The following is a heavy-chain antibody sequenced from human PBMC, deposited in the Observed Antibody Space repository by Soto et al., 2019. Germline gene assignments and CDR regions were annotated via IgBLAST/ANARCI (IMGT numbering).Heavy chain of an antibody. CDR3: AKDSNLIPWGSHH. CDR2: ISASGDIT. D-gene: IGHD3-10*01. Sequence: EVQLLESGGGLIQPGGSLRLSCAASGFTFTTYAMRWFRQAPGKGLEWVSAISASGDITYYADSVKGRFTISRDSSKNTLYLQMNGLRAEYTAIYYCAKDSNLIPWGSHHWGKGTLVTVSS. J-gene: IGHJ5*02. CDR1: GFTFTTYA. V-gene: IGHV3-23*01.